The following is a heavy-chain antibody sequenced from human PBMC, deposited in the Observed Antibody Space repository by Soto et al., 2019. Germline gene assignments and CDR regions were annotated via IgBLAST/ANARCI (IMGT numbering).Heavy chain of an antibody. CDR1: GGTFSSYT. V-gene: IGHV1-69*02. J-gene: IGHJ4*02. CDR3: ARFLEVGVVTSDDY. Sequence: QVQLVQSGAEVKKPGSSVKVSCKASGGTFSSYTIRWVRQAPGQGLEWMGRIIPILGIANYAQKFQGRVTITADKSTSTAYMELSSLRSEDTAVYYLARFLEVGVVTSDDYWGQGTLVTVSS. CDR2: IIPILGIA. D-gene: IGHD3-3*01.